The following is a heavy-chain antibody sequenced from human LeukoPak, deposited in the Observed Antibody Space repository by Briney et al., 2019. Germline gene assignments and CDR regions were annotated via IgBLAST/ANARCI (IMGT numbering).Heavy chain of an antibody. CDR2: IKQDGSEK. V-gene: IGHV3-7*03. J-gene: IGHJ6*02. CDR3: ARDHTWERYYDFWSGYSLYYYYGMDV. Sequence: GGSLRLSCAASGFTFSSYWMSWVRQAPGKGLEWVANIKQDGSEKYYVDSEKGRFTISRDNAKNSLYLQMNSLRAEDTAVYYCARDHTWERYYDFWSGYSLYYYYGMDVWGQGTTVTVSS. D-gene: IGHD3-3*01. CDR1: GFTFSSYW.